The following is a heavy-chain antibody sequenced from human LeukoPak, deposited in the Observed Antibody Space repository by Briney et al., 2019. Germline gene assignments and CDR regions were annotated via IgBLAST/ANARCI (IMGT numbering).Heavy chain of an antibody. CDR3: AKDFTSGYDFNYYGMDV. Sequence: GRSLRLSCAASGFTFSSYSMHWVRQAPGKGLEWVAVISYDGSNKYYADSVKGRFTISRDNSKNTLYLQMNSLRAEDTAVYYCAKDFTSGYDFNYYGMDVWGQGTTVTVSS. D-gene: IGHD5-12*01. CDR2: ISYDGSNK. J-gene: IGHJ6*02. CDR1: GFTFSSYS. V-gene: IGHV3-30*18.